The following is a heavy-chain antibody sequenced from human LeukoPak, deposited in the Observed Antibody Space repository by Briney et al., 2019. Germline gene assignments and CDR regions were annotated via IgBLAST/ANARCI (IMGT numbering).Heavy chain of an antibody. Sequence: GGSLRLSCAASGLIFSNAWMSWVRQAPGKGLEWVGRIKSKTDGGTTDYAAPVKGRFTISRDDSRNTLYLQMNSLRTEDTAVYYCAKDRWLRAWGQGTLVTVSS. D-gene: IGHD5-12*01. CDR1: GLIFSNAW. V-gene: IGHV3-15*01. CDR3: AKDRWLRA. CDR2: IKSKTDGGTT. J-gene: IGHJ5*02.